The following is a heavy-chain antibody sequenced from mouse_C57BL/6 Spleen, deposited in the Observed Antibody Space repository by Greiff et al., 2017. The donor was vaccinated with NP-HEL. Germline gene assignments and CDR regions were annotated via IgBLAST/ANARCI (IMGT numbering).Heavy chain of an antibody. CDR3: ARDGITTVVEGYAMDY. CDR1: GFTFSSYA. V-gene: IGHV5-4*01. CDR2: ISDGGSYT. Sequence: EVQVVESGGGLVKPGGSLKLSCAASGFTFSSYAMSWVRQTPEKRLEWVATISDGGSYTYYPDNVKGRFTISRDNAKNNLYLQMSHLKSEDTAMYYCARDGITTVVEGYAMDYWGQGTAVTVSS. D-gene: IGHD1-1*01. J-gene: IGHJ4*01.